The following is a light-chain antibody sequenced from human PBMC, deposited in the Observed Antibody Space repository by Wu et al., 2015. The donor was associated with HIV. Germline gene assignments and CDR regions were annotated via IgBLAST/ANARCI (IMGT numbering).Light chain of an antibody. V-gene: IGKV1-12*01. J-gene: IGKJ1*01. CDR1: QDISRW. CDR2: ATS. Sequence: DIQMTQSPSSVSASVGDRVTLTCRASQDISRWLAWHQQKPGKAPNLLIYATSNLQSGVPSRFSGSGSGTDFTLTISSLQPEDVATYYCQKYNTAPWTFGQGTKVEMK. CDR3: QKYNTAPWT.